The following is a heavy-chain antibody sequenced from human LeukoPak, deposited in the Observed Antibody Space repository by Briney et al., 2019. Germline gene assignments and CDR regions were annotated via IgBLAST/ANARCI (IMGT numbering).Heavy chain of an antibody. CDR3: ARAYYYDSSGYYPL. V-gene: IGHV3-74*01. CDR1: GFTFSNYW. Sequence: PGGSLRLSCAASGFTFSNYWMHWVRQAPVKGLVWVSRIKGDGSYTNYADSVKGRFTISRDNAKNTLYLQMNSLRAEDTAVYYCARAYYYDSSGYYPLWGQGTLVTVSS. J-gene: IGHJ4*02. D-gene: IGHD3-22*01. CDR2: IKGDGSYT.